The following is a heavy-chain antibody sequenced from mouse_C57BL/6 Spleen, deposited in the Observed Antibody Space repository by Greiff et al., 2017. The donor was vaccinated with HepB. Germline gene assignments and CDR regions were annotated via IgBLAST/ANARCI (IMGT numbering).Heavy chain of an antibody. V-gene: IGHV5-9-1*02. Sequence: EVKLVESGEGLVKPGGSLKLSCAASGFTFSSYAMSWVRQTPEKRLEWVAYISSGGDYIYYADTVKGRFTISRDNARNTLYLQMSSLKSEDTAMYYCTRGNGGSSYVRYYAMDYWGQGTSVTVSS. CDR2: ISSGGDYI. CDR1: GFTFSSYA. D-gene: IGHD1-1*01. J-gene: IGHJ4*01. CDR3: TRGNGGSSYVRYYAMDY.